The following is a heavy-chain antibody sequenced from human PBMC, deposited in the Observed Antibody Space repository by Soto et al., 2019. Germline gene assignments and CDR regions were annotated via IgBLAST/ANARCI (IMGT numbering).Heavy chain of an antibody. V-gene: IGHV4-39*07. CDR1: GGSISSGGYY. CDR2: INHSGST. D-gene: IGHD2-2*01. J-gene: IGHJ6*02. Sequence: KTSETLSLTCTVSGGSISSGGYYWSWIRQPPGKGLEWIGEINHSGSTNYNPSLKSRVTISADTSKNQFSLKLSSVTAADTAVYYCARGALKYHRGFYYYYYGMDVWGQGTTVTVSS. CDR3: ARGALKYHRGFYYYYYGMDV.